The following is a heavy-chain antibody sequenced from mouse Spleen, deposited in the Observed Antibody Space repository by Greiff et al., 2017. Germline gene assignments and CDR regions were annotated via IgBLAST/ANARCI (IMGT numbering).Heavy chain of an antibody. CDR2: INPYNDGT. CDR1: GYTFTSYV. J-gene: IGHJ2*01. D-gene: IGHD1-1*01. Sequence: EVKVVESGPELVKPGASVKMSCKASGYTFTSYVMHWVKQKPGQGLEWIGYINPYNDGTKYNEKFKGKATLTSDKSSSTAYMELSSLTSEDSAVYYCARSRITRGFDYWGQGTTLTVSS. V-gene: IGHV1-14*01. CDR3: ARSRITRGFDY.